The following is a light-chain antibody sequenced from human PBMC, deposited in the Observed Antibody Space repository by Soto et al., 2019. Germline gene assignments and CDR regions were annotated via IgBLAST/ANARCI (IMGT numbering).Light chain of an antibody. CDR1: SSDVGGYNY. V-gene: IGLV2-14*01. CDR3: SSYTSSSNWV. CDR2: DVS. J-gene: IGLJ3*02. Sequence: QSALTQPASVSGSPGQSIAISCTGTSSDVGGYNYVSWYQQHPGKTPNLMIYDVSNRPSGVSNRFSGSKSGNTASLTISGLQAEDEADYYCSSYTSSSNWVFGGGTKLTVL.